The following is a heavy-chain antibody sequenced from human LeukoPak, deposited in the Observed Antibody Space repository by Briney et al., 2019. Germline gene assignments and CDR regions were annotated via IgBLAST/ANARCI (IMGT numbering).Heavy chain of an antibody. CDR2: IYSGGST. D-gene: IGHD3-3*01. V-gene: IGHV3-66*01. CDR1: GFTVSSNY. J-gene: IGHJ4*02. Sequence: SGGSLRLSCAASGFTVSSNYMSWVRQAPGKGLEWVSVIYSGGSTYYADSVKGRFTISRDNSKNTLYLQMNSLRAEDTAVYYCAKDPKRITIFGVVIPPDYWGQGTLVTVSS. CDR3: AKDPKRITIFGVVIPPDY.